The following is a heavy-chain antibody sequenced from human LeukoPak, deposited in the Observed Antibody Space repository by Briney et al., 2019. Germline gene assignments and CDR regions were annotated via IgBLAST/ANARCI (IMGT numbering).Heavy chain of an antibody. CDR1: GFTFSTYS. D-gene: IGHD5-18*01. CDR2: ISTGSSTI. V-gene: IGHV3-48*02. J-gene: IGHJ4*02. CDR3: ARVAEIQLWLRSAFDY. Sequence: PGGSLRLSCAASGFTFSTYSMNWVCQAPGKGLEWVSFISTGSSTIYYADSVKGRFTISRDNAKNSLYLQMNSLRDEDTAVYYCARVAEIQLWLRSAFDYWGQGTLVTVSS.